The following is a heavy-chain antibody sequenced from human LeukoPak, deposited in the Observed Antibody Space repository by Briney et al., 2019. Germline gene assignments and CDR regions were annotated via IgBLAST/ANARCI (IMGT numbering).Heavy chain of an antibody. CDR2: IYYSGST. Sequence: SETLSLTCTVSGGSISGFYWSWIRQPPGKGLEWIGYIYYSGSTNYNPSLKSRVTISVDTSKNQFSLKLSSVTAADTAVYYCARVGYCSSTSCAKNAFDIWGQGTMVTVSS. CDR1: GGSISGFY. D-gene: IGHD2-2*01. V-gene: IGHV4-59*01. CDR3: ARVGYCSSTSCAKNAFDI. J-gene: IGHJ3*02.